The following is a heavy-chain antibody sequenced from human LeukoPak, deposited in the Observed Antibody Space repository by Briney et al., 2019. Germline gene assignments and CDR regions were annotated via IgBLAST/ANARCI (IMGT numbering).Heavy chain of an antibody. J-gene: IGHJ4*02. V-gene: IGHV4-39*01. CDR2: IYYSGST. CDR1: GGSISSSSYY. Sequence: PSETLSLTCTVSGGSISSSSYYWGWIRQPPGKGLEWIGRIYYSGSTYYNPSLKSRVTISVDTSKNQFSLKLSSVTAADTAVYYCGILLRQQLADYWGQGTLVTVSS. CDR3: GILLRQQLADY. D-gene: IGHD6-13*01.